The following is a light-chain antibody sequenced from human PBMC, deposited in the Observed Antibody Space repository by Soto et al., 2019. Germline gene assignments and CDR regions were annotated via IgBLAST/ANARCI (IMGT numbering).Light chain of an antibody. Sequence: EIVLTQSPGTLSLSPGERASLSCRASQTIGSTYLAWYQQKPGQAPRLLIYGASSRATGIPDRFSGSGSGTGFTLTIPRLEPEDSAMYFCQQYGRSPSFGGGTKVEIK. V-gene: IGKV3-20*01. CDR2: GAS. CDR1: QTIGSTY. CDR3: QQYGRSPS. J-gene: IGKJ4*01.